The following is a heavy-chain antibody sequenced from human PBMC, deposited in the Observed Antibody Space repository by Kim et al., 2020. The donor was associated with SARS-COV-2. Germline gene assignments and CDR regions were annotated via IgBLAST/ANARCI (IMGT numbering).Heavy chain of an antibody. V-gene: IGHV4-59*13. CDR2: IYYSGST. J-gene: IGHJ3*02. CDR3: AGHRVVLLWFGENPGEEDAFEI. CDR1: GGSISSYY. Sequence: SETLSLTCTVSGGSISSYYWSWIRQPPGKGLEWIGYIYYSGSTNYNPSLKSRVTISVDTSKNQFSLKLSSVTAADTAVYYCAGHRVVLLWFGENPGEEDAFEIWGQGTMVTVSS. D-gene: IGHD3-10*01.